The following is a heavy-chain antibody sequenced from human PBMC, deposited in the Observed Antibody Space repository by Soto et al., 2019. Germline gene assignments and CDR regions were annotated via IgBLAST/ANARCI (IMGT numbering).Heavy chain of an antibody. Sequence: EVQLVESGGGLVQPGGSLRLSCAASGFTFSDHYMDWVRQAPGKGLAWVGRSRNKANSYTTEYAASVRGRFTISRDDSKNSLYLQMNSLKTEDTAVYYCARDLGSWGQGTLVTVSS. J-gene: IGHJ5*02. CDR1: GFTFSDHY. CDR3: ARDLGS. V-gene: IGHV3-72*01. CDR2: SRNKANSYTT.